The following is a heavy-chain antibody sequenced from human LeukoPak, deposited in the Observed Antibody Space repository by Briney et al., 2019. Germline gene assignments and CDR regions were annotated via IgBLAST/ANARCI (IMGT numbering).Heavy chain of an antibody. CDR1: GGSISSSSYY. J-gene: IGHJ6*03. CDR3: ARHSGYYDIYYYYYMDV. Sequence: SETLSLTCTVSGGSISSSSYYWSWIRQPPGKGLEWIGEINHSGSTNYNPSLKSRVTISVDTSKNQFSLKLSSVTAADTAVYYCARHSGYYDIYYYYYMDVWGKGTTVTISS. V-gene: IGHV4-39*01. CDR2: INHSGST. D-gene: IGHD3-22*01.